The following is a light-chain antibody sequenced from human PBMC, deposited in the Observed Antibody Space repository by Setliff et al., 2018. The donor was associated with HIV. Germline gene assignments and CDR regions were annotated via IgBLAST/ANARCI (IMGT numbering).Light chain of an antibody. CDR3: QSSDIRGDPIIAL. CDR1: DSHNGATFD. V-gene: IGLV1-40*01. CDR2: RNN. J-gene: IGLJ3*02. Sequence: QSVLTQAPSVSGAPGQRVTISCSGIDSHNGATFDVHWYQHLPGTTPKLLIYRNNNRPSGIPDRFSGYKSGSSASLVITGLQAEDEADYYCQSSDIRGDPIIALFGGGTKVTVL.